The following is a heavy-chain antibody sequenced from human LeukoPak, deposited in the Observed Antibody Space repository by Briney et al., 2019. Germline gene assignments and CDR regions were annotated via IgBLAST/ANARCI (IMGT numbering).Heavy chain of an antibody. J-gene: IGHJ4*02. D-gene: IGHD5-18*01. V-gene: IGHV1-2*02. CDR1: GYTFTGYY. CDR3: ARVAPRESGYSYQGFDY. Sequence: ASVKVSCKASGYTFTGYYMHWVRQAPGQGLEWMGWINPNSGGTNYAQKFQGRVTMTRDTSISTAYMELSRLRSDDTAVYYCARVAPRESGYSYQGFDYWDQGTLVTVSS. CDR2: INPNSGGT.